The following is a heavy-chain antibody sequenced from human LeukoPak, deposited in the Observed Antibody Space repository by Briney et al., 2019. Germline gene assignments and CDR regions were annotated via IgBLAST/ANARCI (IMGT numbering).Heavy chain of an antibody. Sequence: ASVKVSCKASGYTFTNYAISWVRQAPGQGLEWMGRISGYNGNTNYAQKIQGRGTMTTDTSTNTAYMELRSLRSDDTAVYYCARVWDIVIIPAHAFDIWGQGTMVTVSS. CDR2: ISGYNGNT. CDR1: GYTFTNYA. J-gene: IGHJ3*02. CDR3: ARVWDIVIIPAHAFDI. V-gene: IGHV1-18*01. D-gene: IGHD2-2*01.